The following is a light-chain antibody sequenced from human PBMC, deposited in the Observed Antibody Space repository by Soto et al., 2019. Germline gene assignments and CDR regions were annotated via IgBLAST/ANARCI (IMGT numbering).Light chain of an antibody. V-gene: IGKV1-39*01. CDR3: QQSYSTPIT. CDR2: VAS. CDR1: QSISSY. Sequence: DIQMTQSPSSLSASVGDRVTITCRASQSISSYLSWYQQKLGIAPTLLISVASSLQSGVPSRFSGSGSGTDFTLTISSLQPEDFATYYCQQSYSTPITFGQGTRLEIK. J-gene: IGKJ5*01.